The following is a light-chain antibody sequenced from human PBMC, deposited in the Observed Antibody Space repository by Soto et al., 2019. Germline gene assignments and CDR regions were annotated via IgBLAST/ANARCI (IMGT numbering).Light chain of an antibody. V-gene: IGKV4-1*01. Sequence: IVRTQSPDSLAVSLGERATINCKSSQSFLYSSNNKNYLAWYQQKPGQPPKLLIYWASTRESGVPDRFSGSGSGTDFTLTISSLQAEDVAVYYCQQYYSTPLTFGGGTKVDIK. CDR3: QQYYSTPLT. J-gene: IGKJ4*01. CDR1: QSFLYSSNNKNY. CDR2: WAS.